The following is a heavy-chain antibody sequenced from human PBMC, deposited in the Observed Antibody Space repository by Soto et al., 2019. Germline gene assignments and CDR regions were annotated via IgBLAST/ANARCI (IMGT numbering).Heavy chain of an antibody. V-gene: IGHV3-23*01. CDR3: AKRRGEGYFDY. D-gene: IGHD3-16*01. CDR2: ISGNGADT. Sequence: GGSLRLSCAASGFTFSSYVMGWVRQAPGKGLEWVSAISGNGADTYYADSVKGRFTVSRDNSKNTLYLQINSLRADDTAVYYCAKRRGEGYFDYWGQGTLVTVSS. CDR1: GFTFSSYV. J-gene: IGHJ4*02.